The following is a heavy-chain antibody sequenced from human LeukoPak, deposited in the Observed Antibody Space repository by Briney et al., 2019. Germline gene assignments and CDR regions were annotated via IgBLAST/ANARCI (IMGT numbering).Heavy chain of an antibody. CDR2: TNSDGSGT. J-gene: IGHJ3*02. CDR3: ARAGEGLLAYSFDI. CDR1: GFTFSSNW. D-gene: IGHD1-26*01. Sequence: GGSLRLSCAASGFTFSSNWMHWVRQGPGKGLVWVSRTNSDGSGTSYADSVKGRFTISRDHAKNTLYLQMNSLRAEDTAVYYCARAGEGLLAYSFDIWGQGTMVTVSS. V-gene: IGHV3-74*01.